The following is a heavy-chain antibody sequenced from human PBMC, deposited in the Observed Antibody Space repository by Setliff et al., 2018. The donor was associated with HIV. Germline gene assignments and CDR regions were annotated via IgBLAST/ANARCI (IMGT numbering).Heavy chain of an antibody. CDR3: AVASFVGATISDY. CDR1: GGSISSYY. J-gene: IGHJ4*02. Sequence: SETLSLTCTVSGGSISSYYWSWIRQPPGKGLEWIGYIYYSGSTNYNPSLKSRVTISVDTSKNQFSLKLSPVTAADTAVYYCAVASFVGATISDYWGQGTLVTVSS. CDR2: IYYSGST. V-gene: IGHV4-59*01. D-gene: IGHD1-26*01.